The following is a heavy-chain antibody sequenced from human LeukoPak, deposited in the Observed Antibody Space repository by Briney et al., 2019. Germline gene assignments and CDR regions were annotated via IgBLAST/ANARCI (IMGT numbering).Heavy chain of an antibody. V-gene: IGHV1-69*13. CDR1: GGTFSSYA. D-gene: IGHD3-3*01. CDR2: IIPIFGTA. Sequence: ASVKVSCKASGGTFSSYAIRWVRQAPGQGLEWMRGIIPIFGTANYAQKFQGRVTITADESTSTAYMELSSLRSEDTAVYYCARCTYYDFWSGYSDAFDIWGQGTMVTVSS. J-gene: IGHJ3*02. CDR3: ARCTYYDFWSGYSDAFDI.